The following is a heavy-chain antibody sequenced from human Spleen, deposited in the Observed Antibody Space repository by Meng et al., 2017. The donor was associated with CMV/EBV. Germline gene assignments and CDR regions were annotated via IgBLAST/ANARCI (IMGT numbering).Heavy chain of an antibody. CDR1: SLTNNNW. D-gene: IGHD1-26*01. CDR3: ARVGTYSGTYPTGYFDS. V-gene: IGHV4-4*02. Sequence: SLTNNNWWSWVRQPPGKGLEWIGEIYHGGKTNYNPSLTSRLTISVDRSKNQFSLKLSSVTAADTAVYYCARVGTYSGTYPTGYFDSWGQGTLVTVSS. CDR2: IYHGGKT. J-gene: IGHJ4*02.